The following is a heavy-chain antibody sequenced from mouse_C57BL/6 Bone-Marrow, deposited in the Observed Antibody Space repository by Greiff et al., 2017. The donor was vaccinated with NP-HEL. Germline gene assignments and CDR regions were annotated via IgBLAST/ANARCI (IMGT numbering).Heavy chain of an antibody. D-gene: IGHD1-1*01. Sequence: VQLQQPGAELVKPGASVKLSCKASGYTFTSYWMQWVKQRPGQGLEWIGEIDPSDSYTNYNQKFKGKATLTVDTSSSTAYMQLSSLTSEDSAVYYGARAATVVGFDYWGQGTTLTVSA. J-gene: IGHJ2*01. CDR1: GYTFTSYW. V-gene: IGHV1-50*01. CDR3: ARAATVVGFDY. CDR2: IDPSDSYT.